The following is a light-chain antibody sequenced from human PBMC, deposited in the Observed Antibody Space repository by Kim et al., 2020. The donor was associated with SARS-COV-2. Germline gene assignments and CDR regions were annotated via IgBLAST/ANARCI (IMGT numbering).Light chain of an antibody. CDR3: AAWDDSLNGPI. J-gene: IGLJ2*01. Sequence: GQGVTISCSGSSSNIGSNYVYWYQQLPGTAPKLLIYSNNRRPSGVPDRFSGSKSGTSASLAISGLQSEDEADYYCAAWDDSLNGPIFGGGTQLTVL. CDR1: SSNIGSNY. V-gene: IGLV1-44*01. CDR2: SNN.